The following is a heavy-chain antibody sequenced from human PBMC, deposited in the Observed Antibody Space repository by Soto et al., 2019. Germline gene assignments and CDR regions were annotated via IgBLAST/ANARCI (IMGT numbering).Heavy chain of an antibody. CDR1: GFTFSSYG. V-gene: IGHV3-30*18. Sequence: PGGSLRLSCAASGFTFSSYGMHWVRQAPGRGLEWVAVISYDGSNKYYADSVKGRFTISRDNSKNTLYLQMNSLRAEDTAVYYCAKDRVGVYAILSYYYYYGMDVGGQGPTVTVSS. D-gene: IGHD2-8*01. CDR3: AKDRVGVYAILSYYYYYGMDV. CDR2: ISYDGSNK. J-gene: IGHJ6*02.